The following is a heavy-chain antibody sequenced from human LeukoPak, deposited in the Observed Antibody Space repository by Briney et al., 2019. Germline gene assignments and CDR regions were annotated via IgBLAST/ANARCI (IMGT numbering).Heavy chain of an antibody. D-gene: IGHD1-26*01. J-gene: IGHJ4*02. CDR1: GFIFSSYG. CDR2: IRYDGSDK. Sequence: GGSLRLSCAASGFIFSSYGMHWVRQAPGKGLEWVAFIRYDGSDKFYADSVKGRFTRDNSKNTLYLQMSSLRADDTAVYYCAKGIVGATYPDYWGQGTLVTVSS. V-gene: IGHV3-30*02. CDR3: AKGIVGATYPDY.